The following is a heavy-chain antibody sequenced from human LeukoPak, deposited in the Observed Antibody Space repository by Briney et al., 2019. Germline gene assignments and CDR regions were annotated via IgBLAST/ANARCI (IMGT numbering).Heavy chain of an antibody. J-gene: IGHJ4*02. V-gene: IGHV1-3*01. CDR2: INAGNGNT. Sequence: ASVKVSCKASGYTFTSYAMHWVRQAPGQRLEWMGWINAGNGNTKYSQKFQGRVTITRDTSASTAYMELSSPRSEDTAVYYCARDKWLVPFDYWGQGTLVTVSS. CDR1: GYTFTSYA. CDR3: ARDKWLVPFDY. D-gene: IGHD6-19*01.